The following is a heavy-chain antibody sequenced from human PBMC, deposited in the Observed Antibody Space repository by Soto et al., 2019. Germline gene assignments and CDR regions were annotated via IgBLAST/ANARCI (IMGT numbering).Heavy chain of an antibody. CDR2: INPRAGDT. Sequence: GXSVKGSCKASGYTFISYYIHWVRQAPVLGLEWMGMINPRAGDTTSAQTFQGRVTMTSDTSTSTVYMELSSLRFEDMAVYYCARGYPSSSRLGWCDPWGQGTLVTVSS. J-gene: IGHJ5*02. D-gene: IGHD2-2*01. CDR3: ARGYPSSSRLGWCDP. V-gene: IGHV1-46*01. CDR1: GYTFISYY.